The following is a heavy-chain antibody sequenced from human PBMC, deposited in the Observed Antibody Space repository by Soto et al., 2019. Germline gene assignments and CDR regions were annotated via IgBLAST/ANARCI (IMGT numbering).Heavy chain of an antibody. V-gene: IGHV1-69*06. CDR2: IIPIFGTA. D-gene: IGHD2-2*01. J-gene: IGHJ5*02. Sequence: SVKVSCKASGGTFSSYAISWVRQAPGQGLEWMGGIIPIFGTANYAQKFQGRVTITANKSTSTAYMELSSLRSEDTAVYYCARGPDCSSTSCYATSRYNLFDPWGQGTLGTVAS. CDR3: ARGPDCSSTSCYATSRYNLFDP. CDR1: GGTFSSYA.